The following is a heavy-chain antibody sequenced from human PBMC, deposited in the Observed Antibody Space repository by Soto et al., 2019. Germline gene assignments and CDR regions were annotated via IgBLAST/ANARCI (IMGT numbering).Heavy chain of an antibody. Sequence: ASVKVSCRASGYTFSGYHVRWVRQAPGQGLEWMGWINPNSGGTNYAQKFQGWVTMTRDTSISTAYMELSRLRSDDTAVYYCARDGGSSPEYHWFDPWGLGTLVTVSS. J-gene: IGHJ5*02. D-gene: IGHD6-6*01. CDR2: INPNSGGT. CDR1: GYTFSGYH. V-gene: IGHV1-2*04. CDR3: ARDGGSSPEYHWFDP.